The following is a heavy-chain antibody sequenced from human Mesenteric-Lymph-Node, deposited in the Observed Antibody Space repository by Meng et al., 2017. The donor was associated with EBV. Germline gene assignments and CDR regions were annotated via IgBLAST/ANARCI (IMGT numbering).Heavy chain of an antibody. Sequence: LHELGPRLVTPSEPLSLPCALPGDSLNTNRWWSWVRQPPGRGLEWIGEIFQTGSTNYSPSLRSRVTISLDKSMNQFSLKLSSVTAADTAVYYCARDVVPLDPESRADWGPGTLVTVSS. V-gene: IGHV4-4*02. D-gene: IGHD1-1*01. CDR3: ARDVVPLDPESRAD. CDR2: IFQTGST. J-gene: IGHJ4*02. CDR1: GDSLNTNRW.